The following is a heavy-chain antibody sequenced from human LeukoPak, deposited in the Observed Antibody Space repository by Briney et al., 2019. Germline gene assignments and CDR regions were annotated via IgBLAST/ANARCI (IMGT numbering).Heavy chain of an antibody. CDR1: GGSISSGGYC. CDR2: IYYSGST. J-gene: IGHJ4*02. V-gene: IGHV4-31*03. Sequence: SETLSLTCTVSGGSISSGGYCWSWIRQHPGKGLEWIGYIYYSGSTYYNPSLKSRVTISVDTSKNQFSLKLSSVTAADTAVYYCARGTAGHVGATVIDYWGQGTLVTVSS. CDR3: ARGTAGHVGATVIDY. D-gene: IGHD1-26*01.